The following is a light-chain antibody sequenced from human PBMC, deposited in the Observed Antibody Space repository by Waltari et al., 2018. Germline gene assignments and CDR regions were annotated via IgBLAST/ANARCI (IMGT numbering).Light chain of an antibody. CDR1: QAISSA. CDR2: DAS. Sequence: AVQFTQSPSSLSASVGDRVTITCRASQAISSALAWYQQKPGKAPNLLIYDASNLESGVPSRFSGSGSGTHFTLTISSLQPADFATYYCQQLHSYPVTFGGGTKVEIK. V-gene: IGKV1-13*02. CDR3: QQLHSYPVT. J-gene: IGKJ4*01.